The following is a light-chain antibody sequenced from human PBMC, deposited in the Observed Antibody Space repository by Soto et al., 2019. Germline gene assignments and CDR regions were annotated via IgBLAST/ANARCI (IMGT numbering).Light chain of an antibody. CDR1: SSNLGADYD. CDR2: GNS. CDR3: QSFDSSLSTSI. Sequence: QSVLTQPPSVSETPGQRVSISCTGTSSNLGADYDVHWYQQLPGTAPRLLIFGNSVRPSGVPDRFSGSKSGTSASLAITGLQAEDEAIYYCQSFDSSLSTSIFGAGTKLTVL. V-gene: IGLV1-40*01. J-gene: IGLJ2*01.